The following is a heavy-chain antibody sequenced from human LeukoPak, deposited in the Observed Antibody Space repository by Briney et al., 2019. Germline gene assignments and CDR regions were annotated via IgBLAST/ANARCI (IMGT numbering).Heavy chain of an antibody. V-gene: IGHV4-4*07. CDR3: ARDAENDSSGYYYYYMDV. CDR2: IYTSGST. J-gene: IGHJ6*03. CDR1: GGSISSYY. D-gene: IGHD3-22*01. Sequence: PSETLSLTCTVSGGSISSYYWSWIRQPAGKGLEWIGRIYTSGSTNYNPSPKSRVTMSVDTSKNQFSLKLSSVTAADTAVYYCARDAENDSSGYYYYYMDVWGKGTTVTVSS.